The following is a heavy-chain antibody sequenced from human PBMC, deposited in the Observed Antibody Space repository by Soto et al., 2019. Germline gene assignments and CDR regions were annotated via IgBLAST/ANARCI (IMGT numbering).Heavy chain of an antibody. D-gene: IGHD3-22*01. CDR2: VTSSPSSM. CDR1: GFTCSGFS. CDR3: AREADFASSGYVLDY. Sequence: GSLRLACAASGFTCSGFSMNWVRQAPGKGLEWVSSVTSSPSSMFYADSVKGRFTISRDDAKDSLFLQMNSLRADDTAVYYCAREADFASSGYVLDYWGLGTLVTVSS. J-gene: IGHJ4*02. V-gene: IGHV3-21*01.